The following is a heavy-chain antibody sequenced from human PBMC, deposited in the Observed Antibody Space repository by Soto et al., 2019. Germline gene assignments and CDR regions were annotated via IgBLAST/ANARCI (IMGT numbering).Heavy chain of an antibody. V-gene: IGHV3-49*03. D-gene: IGHD3-3*01. CDR2: IRSKAYGGTT. Sequence: GSLRLSCTASGFTFGDYAMSWFRQAPGKGLEWVGFIRSKAYGGTTEYAASVKGRFTISRDDSKSIAYLQMNSLKTEDTAVYYCTRGRKNDYDFWSGYPPVYWGQGTLVTVSS. CDR1: GFTFGDYA. J-gene: IGHJ4*02. CDR3: TRGRKNDYDFWSGYPPVY.